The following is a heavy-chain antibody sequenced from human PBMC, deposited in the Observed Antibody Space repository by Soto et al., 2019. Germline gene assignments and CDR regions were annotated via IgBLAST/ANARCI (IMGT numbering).Heavy chain of an antibody. Sequence: SETLSLTCTVSGGSISSGGYYWSWIRQHPGKGLEWIGYIYYSGSTYYNPSLKSRVTISVDTSKNQFSLKLSSVTAADTAVYYCARDSSSSRYYYYGMDVWGQGTTVTVPS. V-gene: IGHV4-31*03. CDR2: IYYSGST. CDR1: GGSISSGGYY. D-gene: IGHD6-6*01. J-gene: IGHJ6*02. CDR3: ARDSSSSRYYYYGMDV.